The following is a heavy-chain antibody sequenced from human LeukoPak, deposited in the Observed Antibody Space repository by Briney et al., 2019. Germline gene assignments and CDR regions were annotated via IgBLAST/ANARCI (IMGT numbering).Heavy chain of an antibody. CDR3: ARVGIAESY. D-gene: IGHD6-13*01. J-gene: IGHJ4*02. Sequence: SETLSLTCAVYGGSFSGYYWSWIRQPPGKGLEWIGEISHSGSTNYNPSLKSRVTISVDTSKNQFSLKLSSVTAADTAVYYCARVGIAESYWGQGTLVTVSS. V-gene: IGHV4-34*01. CDR1: GGSFSGYY. CDR2: ISHSGST.